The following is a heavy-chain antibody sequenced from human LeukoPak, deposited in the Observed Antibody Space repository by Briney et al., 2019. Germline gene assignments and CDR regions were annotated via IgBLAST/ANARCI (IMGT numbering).Heavy chain of an antibody. CDR1: GGTFSSYA. Sequence: WVKVSCKASGGTFSSYAISWVRQAPGQGLEWMGGIIPIFGTANYAQKFQGRVTITADESTSTAYMELSSLRSEDTAVYYCAKYYYDSSGYGLHFDYWGQGTLVTVSS. CDR3: AKYYYDSSGYGLHFDY. V-gene: IGHV1-69*01. CDR2: IIPIFGTA. D-gene: IGHD3-22*01. J-gene: IGHJ4*02.